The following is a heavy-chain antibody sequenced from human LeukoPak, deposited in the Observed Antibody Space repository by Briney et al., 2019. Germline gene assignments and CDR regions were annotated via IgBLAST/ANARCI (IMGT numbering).Heavy chain of an antibody. CDR3: ASRPQTILERGDY. D-gene: IGHD3-3*01. J-gene: IGHJ4*02. Sequence: GRSLRLSCAASGFTFDDYAMHWVRQAPGKGLEWVSGISWNSGSIGYADSVKGRFTISRGNAKNSLYLQMNSLRAEDTALYYCASRPQTILERGDYWGQGTLVTVSS. V-gene: IGHV3-9*01. CDR1: GFTFDDYA. CDR2: ISWNSGSI.